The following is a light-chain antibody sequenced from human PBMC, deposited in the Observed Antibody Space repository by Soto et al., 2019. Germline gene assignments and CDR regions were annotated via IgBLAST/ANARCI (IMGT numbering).Light chain of an antibody. J-gene: IGLJ1*01. CDR1: NSDVGGYNH. CDR2: DVT. Sequence: QTALTQPSSVSDSPGPTNTISCTGTNSDVGGYNHVSWYQQHPGKAPKLMIYDVTNRPSGVSNRFSGSKSGSTASLIISGLQAEDEADYYCVSYTSSTTYVFGTRTKVTVL. V-gene: IGLV2-14*01. CDR3: VSYTSSTTYV.